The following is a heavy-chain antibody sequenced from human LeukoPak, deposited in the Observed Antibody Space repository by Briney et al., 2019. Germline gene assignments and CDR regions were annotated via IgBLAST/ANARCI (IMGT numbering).Heavy chain of an antibody. D-gene: IGHD6-13*01. J-gene: IGHJ6*02. CDR3: AKDISYSSSWSFGYYYYGMDV. CDR1: GFTFDDYA. V-gene: IGHV3-43*02. CDR2: ISGDGGST. Sequence: GGSLRLSCAASGFTFDDYAMHRVRQAPGKGLEWVSLISGDGGSTYYADSVKGRFTISRDNSKNSLYLQMNSLRTEDTALYYCAKDISYSSSWSFGYYYYGMDVWGQGTTVTVSS.